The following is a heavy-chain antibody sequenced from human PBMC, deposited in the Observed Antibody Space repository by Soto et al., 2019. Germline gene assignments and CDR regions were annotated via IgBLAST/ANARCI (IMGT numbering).Heavy chain of an antibody. V-gene: IGHV1-69*01. Sequence: AASVKVSCKASGGTFSSYAISWVRQAPGQGLEWMGGIIPIFGTANYAQKFQGRVTITADESTSTAYMELSSLRSEDTAVYYCARDGPIAAAGRENYYYYGMDVWGQGTTVTVSS. CDR1: GGTFSSYA. CDR3: ARDGPIAAAGRENYYYYGMDV. CDR2: IIPIFGTA. D-gene: IGHD6-13*01. J-gene: IGHJ6*02.